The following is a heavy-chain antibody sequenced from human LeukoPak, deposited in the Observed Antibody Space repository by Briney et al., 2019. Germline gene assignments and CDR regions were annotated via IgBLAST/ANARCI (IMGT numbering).Heavy chain of an antibody. CDR3: AKVGPRYDSSGYYELDY. CDR1: GFTFSSYG. J-gene: IGHJ4*02. CDR2: ISYDGSNK. Sequence: GGSLRLSCAASGFTFSSYGMHWVRQAPGKGLEWVAVISYDGSNKHYADSVKGRFTISRDNSKNTLYLQMNSLRAEDTAVYYCAKVGPRYDSSGYYELDYWGQGTLVTVSS. V-gene: IGHV3-30*18. D-gene: IGHD3-22*01.